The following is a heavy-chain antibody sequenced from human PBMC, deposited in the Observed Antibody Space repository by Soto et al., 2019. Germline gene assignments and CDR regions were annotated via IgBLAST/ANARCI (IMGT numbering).Heavy chain of an antibody. V-gene: IGHV3-15*01. CDR1: GFTFSNAR. CDR2: IRSETDGGTI. J-gene: IGHJ4*02. CDR3: APAVGRAEVF. D-gene: IGHD1-26*01. Sequence: EVQLVESGGGLVKPGESLRLSCAASGFTFSNARMNWVRQAPGKGLEWVGHIRSETDGGTIVYPAPVKGRFIISRDDSRNTLYLQMNNLKTEDTAVYYCAPAVGRAEVFWGQGTLVTVSS.